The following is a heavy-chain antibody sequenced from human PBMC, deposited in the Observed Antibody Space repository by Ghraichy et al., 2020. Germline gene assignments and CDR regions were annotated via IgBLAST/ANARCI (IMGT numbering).Heavy chain of an antibody. D-gene: IGHD6-19*01. CDR1: GFTFSSYG. J-gene: IGHJ3*02. Sequence: LSLTCAASGFTFSSYGMHWVRQAPGKGLEWVAVIWYDGSNKYYADSVKGRFTISRDNSKNTLYLQMNSLRAEDTAVYYCAREIAVATLVDIWGQGTMVTVSS. CDR2: IWYDGSNK. CDR3: AREIAVATLVDI. V-gene: IGHV3-33*08.